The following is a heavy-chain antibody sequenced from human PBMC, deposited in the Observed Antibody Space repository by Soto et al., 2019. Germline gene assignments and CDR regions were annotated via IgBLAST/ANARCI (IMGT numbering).Heavy chain of an antibody. J-gene: IGHJ6*03. D-gene: IGHD4-17*01. CDR3: AKDRDYGDPYYYYMDV. CDR2: ISGSGGST. V-gene: IGHV3-23*01. Sequence: PGGSLRLSYAASGFTFSSYAMSWVRQAPGKGLEWVSAISGSGGSTYYADSVKGRFTISRDNSKNTLYLQMNSLRAEDTAVYYCAKDRDYGDPYYYYMDVWGKGTTVTVSS. CDR1: GFTFSSYA.